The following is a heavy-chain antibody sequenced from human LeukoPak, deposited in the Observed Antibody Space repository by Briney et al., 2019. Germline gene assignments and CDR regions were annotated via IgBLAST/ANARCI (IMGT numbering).Heavy chain of an antibody. CDR1: GFTFNNYA. CDR2: ISGGGETT. J-gene: IGHJ4*02. Sequence: AGGSLRLSCAASGFTFNNYAMNWVRQAPGKGLEWVSSISGGGETTYYADSAKGRFTISKDNSQNTLYLQMNSLRADDTAVYYCARDYADYVGYFFFDYWGQGTLVTVSS. CDR3: ARDYADYVGYFFFDY. D-gene: IGHD4-17*01. V-gene: IGHV3-23*01.